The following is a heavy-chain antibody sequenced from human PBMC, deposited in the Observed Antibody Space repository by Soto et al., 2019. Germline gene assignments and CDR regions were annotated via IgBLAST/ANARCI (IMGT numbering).Heavy chain of an antibody. CDR2: IYYSGST. Sequence: SETLSLTCTVSGGSISSGGYYWSWIRQHPGKGLEWIGYIYYSGSTYYNPSLKSRVTISVDTSKNQFSLKLSSVTAADTAVYYCARVLWFGEFHWFEPWGQGTLVTVSS. V-gene: IGHV4-31*03. CDR3: ARVLWFGEFHWFEP. J-gene: IGHJ5*02. D-gene: IGHD3-10*01. CDR1: GGSISSGGYY.